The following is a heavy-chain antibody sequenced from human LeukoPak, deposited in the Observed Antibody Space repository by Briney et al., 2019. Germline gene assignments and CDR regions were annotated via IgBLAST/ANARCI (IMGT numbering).Heavy chain of an antibody. D-gene: IGHD3-10*01. CDR2: IYHSGST. V-gene: IGHV4-30-2*01. Sequence: PSETLSLTCTVSGGSISSGGYYWSWLRQPPGKGLEWIGYIYHSGSTNYNPSLKSRVTISVDKSKNQFSLKLSSVTAADTAVYYCASTEIVGLWFGELLRYFQHWGQGTLVTVSS. CDR1: GGSISSGGYY. J-gene: IGHJ1*01. CDR3: ASTEIVGLWFGELLRYFQH.